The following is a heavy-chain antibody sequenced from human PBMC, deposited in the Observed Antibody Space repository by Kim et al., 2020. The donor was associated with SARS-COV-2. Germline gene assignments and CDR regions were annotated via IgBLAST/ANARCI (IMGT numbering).Heavy chain of an antibody. D-gene: IGHD2-2*01. J-gene: IGHJ5*02. Sequence: SETLSLTCAVYGGSFSGYYWSWIRQPPGKGLEWIGEINHSGSTNYNPSLKSRVTISVDTSKNQFSLKLSSVTAADTAVYYCARDHQLPSSLGPFDPWGQGTLVTVSS. CDR2: INHSGST. CDR1: GGSFSGYY. CDR3: ARDHQLPSSLGPFDP. V-gene: IGHV4-34*01.